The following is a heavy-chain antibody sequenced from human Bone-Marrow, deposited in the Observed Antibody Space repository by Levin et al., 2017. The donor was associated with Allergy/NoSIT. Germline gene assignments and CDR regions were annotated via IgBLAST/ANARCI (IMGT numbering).Heavy chain of an antibody. Sequence: SQTLSLPCTVSGGSITNYYWSWIRQPPGKGLEWIAYIYYSGGTNYNPSLKSRVTISVDTSKNQFSLKLSSVTAADTAVYYCARDASIVYASYYYYGMDVWGQGTTVTVSS. CDR2: IYYSGGT. J-gene: IGHJ6*02. D-gene: IGHD1-26*01. CDR3: ARDASIVYASYYYYGMDV. CDR1: GGSITNYY. V-gene: IGHV4-59*12.